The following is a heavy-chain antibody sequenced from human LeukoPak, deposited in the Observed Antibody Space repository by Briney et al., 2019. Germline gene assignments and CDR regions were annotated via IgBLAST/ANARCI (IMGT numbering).Heavy chain of an antibody. J-gene: IGHJ5*02. CDR2: ISGYDGNT. CDR3: ARESSNGWFDP. CDR1: GYTFSRFG. Sequence: ASVKVSCKTSGYTFSRFGISWVRQAPGQGLEWMGWISGYDGNTNYPQRLQGRVTIATDTSTSTAYMELRNLRSDDTAVYYCARESSNGWFDPWGQGTLVTASS. V-gene: IGHV1-18*01. D-gene: IGHD2-8*01.